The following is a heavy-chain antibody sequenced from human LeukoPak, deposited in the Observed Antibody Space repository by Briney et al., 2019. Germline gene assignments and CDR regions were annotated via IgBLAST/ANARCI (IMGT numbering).Heavy chain of an antibody. CDR3: ARALGYCSGGSRHPHFDY. V-gene: IGHV4-59*01. D-gene: IGHD2-15*01. CDR1: GGSISSYY. J-gene: IGHJ4*02. Sequence: SETLSLTCSVSGGSISSYYWSWIRQPPGKGLEWIGYIYYSGSTNYNPSLKSRVTISVDTSKNQLSLKLSSVAAADTAVYYCARALGYCSGGSRHPHFDYWGQGTLVTVSS. CDR2: IYYSGST.